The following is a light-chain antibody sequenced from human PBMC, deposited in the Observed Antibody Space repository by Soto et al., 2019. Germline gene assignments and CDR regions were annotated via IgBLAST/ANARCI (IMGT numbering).Light chain of an antibody. J-gene: IGKJ1*01. Sequence: DIQMTQSPSTLSASVGDRVTITCRASQSISSWLAWYQQKPGKAPKLLIYKASSLESGVPSRFSGSGSGTEFTLTISSLQPDDFATYYCQQYNSYSGRPFGQGTKVEIK. V-gene: IGKV1-5*03. CDR2: KAS. CDR3: QQYNSYSGRP. CDR1: QSISSW.